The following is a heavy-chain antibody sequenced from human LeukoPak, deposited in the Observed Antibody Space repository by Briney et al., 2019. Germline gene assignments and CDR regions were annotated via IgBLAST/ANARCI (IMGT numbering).Heavy chain of an antibody. CDR3: ARHPVQGSYAFSGHFDY. J-gene: IGHJ4*02. CDR1: GGSISSSSYY. D-gene: IGHD3-16*01. CDR2: IYYSGST. Sequence: SETLSLTCTVSGGSISSSSYYWGWIRQPPGKGLEWIGSIYYSGSTYYNPSHKSRVTISVDTSKNQFSLKLSSVTAADTAVYYCARHPVQGSYAFSGHFDYWGQGTLVTVSS. V-gene: IGHV4-39*01.